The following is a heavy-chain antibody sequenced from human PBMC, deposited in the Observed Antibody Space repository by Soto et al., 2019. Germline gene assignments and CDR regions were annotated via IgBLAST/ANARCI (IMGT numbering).Heavy chain of an antibody. D-gene: IGHD5-12*01. V-gene: IGHV4-61*01. CDR2: IYYSGST. Sequence: QVQLQESGPGLVKPSETLSLTCTVSGGSVSSGSYYWSWIRQPPGKGLEWIGYIYYSGSTNYNPSLKSRVTISVDTSKNQFSLKLSSVTAADTAVYYCARDRDGYNFYYYYGMDVWGQGTTVTVSS. CDR3: ARDRDGYNFYYYYGMDV. CDR1: GGSVSSGSYY. J-gene: IGHJ6*02.